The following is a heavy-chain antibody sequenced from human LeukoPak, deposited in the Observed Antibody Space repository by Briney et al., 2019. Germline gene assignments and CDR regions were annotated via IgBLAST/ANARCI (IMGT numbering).Heavy chain of an antibody. D-gene: IGHD3-22*01. J-gene: IGHJ1*01. V-gene: IGHV4-61*02. CDR2: IYTSEST. CDR3: ARQEKQITMIVVVDEYFQH. CDR1: GGSISSGSYY. Sequence: NPSQTLSLTCTVSGGSISSGSYYWSWIRQPAGKGLEWIGRIYTSESTNYNPSLKSRVTISVDTSKNQFSLKLSSVTAADTAVYYCARQEKQITMIVVVDEYFQHWGQGTLVTVSS.